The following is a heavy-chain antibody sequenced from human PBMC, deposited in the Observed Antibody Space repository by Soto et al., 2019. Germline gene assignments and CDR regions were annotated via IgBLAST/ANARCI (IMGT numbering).Heavy chain of an antibody. D-gene: IGHD5-12*01. J-gene: IGHJ6*02. V-gene: IGHV3-23*01. CDR1: GFTFGSHA. CDR3: AKAKSTSPFTAMDA. CDR2: ISASGGNT. Sequence: LRLSCAASGFTFGSHAMTWVRQAPGKGLEWVAGISASGGNTYYADSVKGRFTISRDSSDNTLYLQMDRLRVDDTALYYCAKAKSTSPFTAMDAWGQGTTVTLSS.